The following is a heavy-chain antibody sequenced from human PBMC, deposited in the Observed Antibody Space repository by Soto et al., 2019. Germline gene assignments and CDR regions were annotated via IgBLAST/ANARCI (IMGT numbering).Heavy chain of an antibody. Sequence: TLSLTCTVSGGSISSGGYSWSWIRQSPEKGLEWLGCIYPTGSTYYHPSLKSRVTISIDTSRNQFSLNLTSVTAADTAVYYCASAPPGLSPRWVRWGQGTTVTVSS. CDR1: GGSISSGGYS. V-gene: IGHV4-30-2*06. CDR3: ASAPPGLSPRWVR. CDR2: IYPTGST. J-gene: IGHJ6*02. D-gene: IGHD3-10*01.